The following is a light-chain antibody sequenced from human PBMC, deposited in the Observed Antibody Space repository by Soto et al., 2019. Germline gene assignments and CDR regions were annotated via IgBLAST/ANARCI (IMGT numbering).Light chain of an antibody. CDR3: QQYGNSVT. CDR1: QSVYNNY. J-gene: IGKJ4*01. CDR2: GAS. V-gene: IGKV3-20*01. Sequence: EIVLTQSPGTVSLSPGERATLSCRASQSVYNNYIAWYQQSPGQAPRVLIYGASTRATGTPDRFSGSGSGTDSTFTISRLEPEDSAVYYCQQYGNSVTFGGGTKVDIK.